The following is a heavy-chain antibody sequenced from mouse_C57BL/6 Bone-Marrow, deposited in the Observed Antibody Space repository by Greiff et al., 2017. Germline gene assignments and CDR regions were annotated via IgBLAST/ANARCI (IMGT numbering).Heavy chain of an antibody. D-gene: IGHD1-1*01. V-gene: IGHV1-85*01. CDR3: TRLGFDGSSGDWYFDV. J-gene: IGHJ1*03. CDR2: IYPRDGST. CDR1: GYTFTSYC. Sequence: VQLQQPGPELVKPGASVKLSCKASGYTFTSYCINWVKQRPGQGLEWIGWIYPRDGSTKYNEKFKGKATLTVDTSSSTAYMELHSLTSEDSAVYFCTRLGFDGSSGDWYFDVWGTGTTVTVSS.